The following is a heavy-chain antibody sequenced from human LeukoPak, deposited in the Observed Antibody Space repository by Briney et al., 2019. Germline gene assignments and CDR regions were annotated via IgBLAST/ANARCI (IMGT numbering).Heavy chain of an antibody. CDR1: GFTFDDYG. J-gene: IGHJ4*02. CDR2: ISYDGTNK. Sequence: GRSLRLSCAASGFTFDDYGTHWVRHAPGKGLEWLAVISYDGTNKYYADSVKGRFTISRDNSKNTLSLQMNSLRVEDTAVYYCARGGDYGFFDYWGQGTLVTVSS. D-gene: IGHD4-17*01. V-gene: IGHV3-30*03. CDR3: ARGGDYGFFDY.